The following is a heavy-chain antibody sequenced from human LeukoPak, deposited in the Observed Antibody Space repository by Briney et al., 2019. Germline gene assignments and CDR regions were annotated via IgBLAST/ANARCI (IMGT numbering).Heavy chain of an antibody. J-gene: IGHJ4*02. CDR3: ARGPYSGSFDY. CDR2: IKHSGST. V-gene: IGHV4-34*01. D-gene: IGHD1-26*01. CDR1: GGSFSGYY. Sequence: PSETLSLTCAVYGGSFSGYYWSWIRHPPGKGLEWIGEIKHSGSTNYNPSLKSRVTISVDTCKNQFSLKLSSVTAADTAVYYCARGPYSGSFDYWGQGTLVTVSS.